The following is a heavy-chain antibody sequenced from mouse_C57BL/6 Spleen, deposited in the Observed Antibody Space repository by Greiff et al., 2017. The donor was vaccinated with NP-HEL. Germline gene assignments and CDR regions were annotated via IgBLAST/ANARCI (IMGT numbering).Heavy chain of an antibody. V-gene: IGHV10-1*01. CDR3: VRELRVVFDY. CDR2: IRSKSNNYAT. CDR1: GFSFNTYA. J-gene: IGHJ2*01. Sequence: EVMLVESGGGLVQPKGSLKLSCAASGFSFNTYAMNWVRQAPGKGLEWVARIRSKSNNYATYYADSVKDRFTISRDDSESMLYLQMNNLKTEDTAMYYCVRELRVVFDYWGQGTTLTVSS. D-gene: IGHD1-1*01.